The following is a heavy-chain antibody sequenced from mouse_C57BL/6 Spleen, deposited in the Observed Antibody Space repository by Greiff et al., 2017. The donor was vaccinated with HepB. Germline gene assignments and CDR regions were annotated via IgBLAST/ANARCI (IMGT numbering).Heavy chain of an antibody. V-gene: IGHV5-6*02. CDR2: ISSGGSYT. J-gene: IGHJ2*01. CDR3: ARQTLTGIFDY. D-gene: IGHD4-1*01. Sequence: DVMLVESGGDLVKPGGSLKLSCAASGFTFSSYGMSWVRQTPDKRLEWVATISSGGSYTYYPDSVKGRFTISRDNAKNTLYLQMSSLKSEDTAMYYCARQTLTGIFDYWGQGTTLTVSS. CDR1: GFTFSSYG.